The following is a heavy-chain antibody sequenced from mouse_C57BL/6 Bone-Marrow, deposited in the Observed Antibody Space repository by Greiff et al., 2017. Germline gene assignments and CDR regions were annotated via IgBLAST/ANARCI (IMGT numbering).Heavy chain of an antibody. Sequence: VQVVESGPELVKPGASVKISCKASGYAFSSSWMNWVKQRPGKGLEWIGRIYPGDGDTNYNGKFKGKATLTADKSSSTAYMQHSSLTSEDSAVYFCARDAHYCGSSSHWYGDVGGTGTTVTVSA. D-gene: IGHD1-1*01. V-gene: IGHV1-82*01. CDR2: IYPGDGDT. CDR1: GYAFSSSW. J-gene: IGHJ1*03. CDR3: ARDAHYCGSSSHWYGDV.